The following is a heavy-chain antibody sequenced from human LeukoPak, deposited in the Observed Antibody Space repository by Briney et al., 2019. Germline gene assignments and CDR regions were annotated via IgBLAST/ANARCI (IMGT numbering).Heavy chain of an antibody. Sequence: ASVKVSCKASGYTFTDYYIHWVRLAPGQGLEWMGWVNPNSGGTSYAQKFQGRVTMTRDTSINTVFMELSSLRSNDTAIYYCARERLSPGKGFDYWGQGTLVTVSS. J-gene: IGHJ4*02. V-gene: IGHV1-2*02. D-gene: IGHD4-23*01. CDR1: GYTFTDYY. CDR2: VNPNSGGT. CDR3: ARERLSPGKGFDY.